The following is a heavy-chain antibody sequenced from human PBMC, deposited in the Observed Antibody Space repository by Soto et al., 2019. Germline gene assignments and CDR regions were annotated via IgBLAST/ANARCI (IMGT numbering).Heavy chain of an antibody. CDR3: ARGSHYYDSGDFDY. J-gene: IGHJ4*02. CDR2: INPNSGGT. D-gene: IGHD3-22*01. CDR1: GYTFTGYY. Sequence: VASVKVSCKSSGYTFTGYYMHWVRQAPGQGLEWMGWINPNSGGTNYAQKFQGRVTMTRDTSISTAYMELSRLRSDDTAVYYCARGSHYYDSGDFDYWGQGTLVTVSS. V-gene: IGHV1-2*02.